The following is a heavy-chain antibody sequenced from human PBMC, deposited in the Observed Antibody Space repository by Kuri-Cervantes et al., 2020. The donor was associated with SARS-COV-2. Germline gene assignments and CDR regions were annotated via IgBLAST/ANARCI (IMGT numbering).Heavy chain of an antibody. CDR2: ISSSSSYI. CDR3: ARDRVGLDY. Sequence: ETLSLTCAASGFTFSSYSMNWVRQAPGKGLEWVSSISSSSSYIYYADSVKGRFTISRDNAKNSLYLQMNSLRAEDTAVYYCARDRVGLDYWGQGTLVTVSS. V-gene: IGHV3-21*01. D-gene: IGHD1-26*01. CDR1: GFTFSSYS. J-gene: IGHJ4*02.